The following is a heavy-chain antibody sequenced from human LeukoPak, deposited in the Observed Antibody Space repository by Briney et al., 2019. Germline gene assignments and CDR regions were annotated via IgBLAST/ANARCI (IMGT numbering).Heavy chain of an antibody. CDR3: AELGITMIGGV. J-gene: IGHJ6*04. V-gene: IGHV3-48*03. CDR1: GFTFSSYE. D-gene: IGHD3-10*02. CDR2: ISSSGSTI. Sequence: GGSLRLSCAASGFTFSSYEMDWVRQAPGKGLEWVSYISSSGSTIYYADSVKGRFTISRDNAKSSLYLQMNSLRAEDTAVYYCAELGITMIGGVWGKGTTVTVSS.